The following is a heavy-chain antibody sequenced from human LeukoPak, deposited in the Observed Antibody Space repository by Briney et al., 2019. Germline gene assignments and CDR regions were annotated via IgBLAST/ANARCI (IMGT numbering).Heavy chain of an antibody. CDR3: ARDGGSTSPSAGYAFDI. J-gene: IGHJ3*02. Sequence: SQTLSLTCTVSGGSISSGGYYWSWIRQHPGKGLEWIGYIYYSGSTYYNPSLKSRVTISVDTSKNQFSLKLGSVTAADTAVYYCARDGGSTSPSAGYAFDIWGQGTMVTVSS. V-gene: IGHV4-31*03. CDR2: IYYSGST. D-gene: IGHD2-2*01. CDR1: GGSISSGGYY.